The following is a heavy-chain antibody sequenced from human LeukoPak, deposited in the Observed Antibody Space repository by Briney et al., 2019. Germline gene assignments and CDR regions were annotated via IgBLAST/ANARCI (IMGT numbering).Heavy chain of an antibody. CDR2: IYPDDSDI. V-gene: IGHV5-51*01. Sequence: GESLKIPCEGSGYRFSTYWIGWVRQMPGKGLERMGIIYPDDSDIKYSPSFQGQVTISVDVSINTAYLHRSSLKASDTAMYYCARRKSSANYYVEAFDIWGQGTMVTVSS. J-gene: IGHJ3*02. CDR1: GYRFSTYW. CDR3: ARRKSSANYYVEAFDI. D-gene: IGHD1-26*01.